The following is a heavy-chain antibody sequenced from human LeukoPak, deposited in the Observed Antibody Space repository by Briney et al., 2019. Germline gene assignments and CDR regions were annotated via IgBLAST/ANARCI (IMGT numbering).Heavy chain of an antibody. CDR3: ATEPLSGSYRGYYFDY. CDR2: FDPEDGET. CDR1: GYTLTELS. V-gene: IGHV1-24*01. Sequence: ASVKVSCKVSGYTLTELSMHWVRQAPGEGLEWMGGFDPEDGETIYAQKFQGRVTMTEDTSTDTAYMELSSLRSEDTAVYYCATEPLSGSYRGYYFDYWGQGTLVTVSS. D-gene: IGHD1-26*01. J-gene: IGHJ4*02.